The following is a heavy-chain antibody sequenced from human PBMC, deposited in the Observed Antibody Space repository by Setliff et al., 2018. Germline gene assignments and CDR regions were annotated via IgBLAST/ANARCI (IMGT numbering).Heavy chain of an antibody. V-gene: IGHV4-34*01. CDR1: GGSFSGYY. CDR3: ARGYSGYDYLKPFDY. D-gene: IGHD5-12*01. Sequence: PSETLSLTCAVYGGSFSGYYWGWIRQPPGKGLEWIGSIYYGGSTYYNPSLKSRVTISVDTSKNQFSLKLSSVTAADTAVYYCARGYSGYDYLKPFDYWGQGTLVTVS. CDR2: IYYGGST. J-gene: IGHJ4*02.